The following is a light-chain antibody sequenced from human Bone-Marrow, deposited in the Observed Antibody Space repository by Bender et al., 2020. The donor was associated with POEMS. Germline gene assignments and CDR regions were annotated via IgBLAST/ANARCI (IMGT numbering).Light chain of an antibody. V-gene: IGLV1-44*01. Sequence: QSALTQAPSASGTPGQRVTISCSGSSSNIESNSVNWYHQLPGTAPKLLIYSNDQRPSGVPDRFSASKSGTSASLAISGLQSEDEADYYCAAWDDRLNGYVFGTGTKVTVL. CDR3: AAWDDRLNGYV. CDR2: SND. CDR1: SSNIESNS. J-gene: IGLJ1*01.